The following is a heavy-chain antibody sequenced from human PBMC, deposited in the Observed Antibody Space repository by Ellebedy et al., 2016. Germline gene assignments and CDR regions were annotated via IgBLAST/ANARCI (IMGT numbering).Heavy chain of an antibody. CDR3: ARDMGLYCSGGSCYPNDAFDI. V-gene: IGHV1-69*04. CDR2: IIPILGIA. Sequence: ASVKVSCKASGGTFSSYAISWVRQAPGQGLEWMGRIIPILGIANYAQKFQGRVTITADKSTSTAYMELSSLRSEDTAVYYCARDMGLYCSGGSCYPNDAFDIWGQGTMVTVSS. D-gene: IGHD2-15*01. J-gene: IGHJ3*02. CDR1: GGTFSSYA.